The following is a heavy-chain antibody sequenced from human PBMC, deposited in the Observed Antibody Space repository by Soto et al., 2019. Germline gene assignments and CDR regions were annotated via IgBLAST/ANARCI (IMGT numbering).Heavy chain of an antibody. CDR2: INAANGDT. D-gene: IGHD2-8*02. Sequence: ASVKVSCRASGYTFTSYGIHWVRQAPGQRLEWMGWINAANGDTKYSPKFQGRVTITRDTSASTAYMELSSMRSEDTAVYYCVRRHVSATGIDWLHPWGQGSRVAVYS. CDR1: GYTFTSYG. CDR3: VRRHVSATGIDWLHP. J-gene: IGHJ5*02. V-gene: IGHV1-3*01.